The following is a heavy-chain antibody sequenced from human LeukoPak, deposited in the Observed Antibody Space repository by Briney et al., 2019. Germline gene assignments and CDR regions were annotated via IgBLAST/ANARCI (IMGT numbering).Heavy chain of an antibody. CDR1: GFTVRSNY. J-gene: IGHJ4*02. CDR2: IYSGGST. V-gene: IGHV3-66*01. CDR3: ARDLTGLTGYLN. D-gene: IGHD3-9*01. Sequence: PGGSLRLSCAASGFTVRSNYMSWVRQAPGKGLEWVSVIYSGGSTYYADSVKGRFTISRDNSKNTLYLQMNSLRAEDTAVYYCARDLTGLTGYLNWGQGTLVTVSS.